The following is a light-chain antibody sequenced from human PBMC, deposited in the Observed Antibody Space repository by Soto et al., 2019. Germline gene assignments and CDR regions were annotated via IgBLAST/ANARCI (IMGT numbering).Light chain of an antibody. J-gene: IGLJ1*01. CDR3: CSYGGNSTFGFYV. Sequence: QSVLTQPASVSGSPGHSITISCTGTTSDVGSYNFVSWYQHHPGKAPKLVIYEVSKWPSGVSNRFSGSKSGNTASLTISGLQTEDEADYYCCSYGGNSTFGFYVFGTGTKVTV. V-gene: IGLV2-23*02. CDR2: EVS. CDR1: TSDVGSYNF.